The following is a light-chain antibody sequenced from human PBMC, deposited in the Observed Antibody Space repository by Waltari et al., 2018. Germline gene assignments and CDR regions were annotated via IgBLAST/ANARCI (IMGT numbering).Light chain of an antibody. CDR1: ESIGKY. Sequence: DIQMTQSPSSLSAAVGDRTTITCRASESIGKYLNWYQQRPGKAPQLLIYAASNLQSGAPSRFSGSGPGTAFTLTISSLRPEDSATYYCQQSYTAPYTFGQGTHLEVK. CDR2: AAS. CDR3: QQSYTAPYT. J-gene: IGKJ2*01. V-gene: IGKV1-39*01.